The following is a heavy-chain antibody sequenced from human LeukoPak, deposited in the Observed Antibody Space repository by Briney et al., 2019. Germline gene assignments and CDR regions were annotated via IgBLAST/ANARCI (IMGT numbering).Heavy chain of an antibody. D-gene: IGHD6-19*01. CDR3: AKGYHSSGWYIPFGY. CDR1: GFTFSSYA. Sequence: GGSLRLSCAASGFTFSSYAMSWVRQAPGKGLEWVSAISGSGGSTYYADSVKGRFTISRDNSKNTLYLQMNSLRAEDTAVYYCAKGYHSSGWYIPFGYWGQGTLVTVSS. CDR2: ISGSGGST. J-gene: IGHJ4*02. V-gene: IGHV3-23*01.